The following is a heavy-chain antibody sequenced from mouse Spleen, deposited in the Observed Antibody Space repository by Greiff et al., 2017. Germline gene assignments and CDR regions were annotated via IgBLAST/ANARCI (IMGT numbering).Heavy chain of an antibody. J-gene: IGHJ2*01. Sequence: VQLKESGGGLVKPGGSLKLSCAASGFTFSDYGMHWVRQAPEKGLEWVAYISSGSSTIYYADTVKGRFTISRDNAKNTLFLQMTSLRSEDTAMYYCARGTGWGYYFDYWGQGTTLTVSS. CDR1: GFTFSDYG. V-gene: IGHV5-17*01. CDR2: ISSGSSTI. CDR3: ARGTGWGYYFDY. D-gene: IGHD4-1*01.